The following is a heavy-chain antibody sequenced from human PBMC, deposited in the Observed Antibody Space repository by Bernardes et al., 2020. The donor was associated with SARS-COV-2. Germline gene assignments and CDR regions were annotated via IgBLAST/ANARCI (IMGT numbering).Heavy chain of an antibody. D-gene: IGHD2-15*01. CDR2: FDPEDGKT. Sequence: ASVKVSCKLSGYRLTELSMHWVRQAPGKGLEWMGRFDPEDGKTIYAQKFQGRVTVTGDTSADTAYMELSSLRSEDTAVYYCATGFCRGGSCLLGGYYGMDVWGQGTTVTVSS. CDR1: GYRLTELS. V-gene: IGHV1-24*01. CDR3: ATGFCRGGSCLLGGYYGMDV. J-gene: IGHJ6*02.